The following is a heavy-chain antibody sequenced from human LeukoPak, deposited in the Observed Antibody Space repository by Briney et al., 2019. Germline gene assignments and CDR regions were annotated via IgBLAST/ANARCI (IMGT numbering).Heavy chain of an antibody. Sequence: PSETLSLTCAVYGGSFSGYYWSWIRQPPGKGLEWIGEINHSGSTNYNPSLKSRVTISVDTSKSQFSLKLSSVTAADTAVYYCARGRPTNGVWRSGYFQHWGQGTLVTVSS. CDR1: GGSFSGYY. V-gene: IGHV4-34*01. D-gene: IGHD2-8*01. CDR2: INHSGST. CDR3: ARGRPTNGVWRSGYFQH. J-gene: IGHJ1*01.